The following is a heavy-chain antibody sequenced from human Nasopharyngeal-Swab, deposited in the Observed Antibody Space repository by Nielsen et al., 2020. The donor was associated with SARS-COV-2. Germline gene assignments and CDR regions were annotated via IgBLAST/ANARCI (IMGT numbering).Heavy chain of an antibody. CDR2: IYYSGST. CDR1: GGSISSYY. J-gene: IGHJ2*01. V-gene: IGHV4-59*01. CDR3: ARALGGYCSGGSCYFYGWYFDL. D-gene: IGHD2-15*01. Sequence: SETLSLTCTVSGGSISSYYWSWIRQPPGQGLEWIGYIYYSGSTNYNPSLKSRVTISVDTSKNQFSLKLSSVTAADTAVYYCARALGGYCSGGSCYFYGWYFDLWGRGTLVTVSS.